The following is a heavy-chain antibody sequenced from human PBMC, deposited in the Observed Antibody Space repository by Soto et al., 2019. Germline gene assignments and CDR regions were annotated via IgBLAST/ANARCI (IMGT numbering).Heavy chain of an antibody. CDR1: GYTFTGYY. Sequence: ASVKVSCKASGYTFTGYYMHWVRQAPGQGLEWMGWINPNSGGTNYAQKFQGRVTMARDTSISTAYMELSRLRSDDTAVYYCARVSIRYCSSTSCYPGYWGQGTLVTVSS. J-gene: IGHJ4*02. CDR3: ARVSIRYCSSTSCYPGY. V-gene: IGHV1-2*02. CDR2: INPNSGGT. D-gene: IGHD2-2*01.